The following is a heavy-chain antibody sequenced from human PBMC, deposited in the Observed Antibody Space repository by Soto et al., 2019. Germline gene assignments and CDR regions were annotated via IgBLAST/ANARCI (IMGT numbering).Heavy chain of an antibody. CDR1: GYTFTGYY. CDR3: ARDQGDPDLQAAGTDYYYYGMDV. V-gene: IGHV1-2*04. D-gene: IGHD6-13*01. CDR2: INPNSGGT. J-gene: IGHJ6*02. Sequence: ASVKVSCKASGYTFTGYYMHWVRQAPGQGLEWMGWINPNSGGTNYAQKFQGWVTMTRDTSISTAYMELSRLRSDGTAVYYCARDQGDPDLQAAGTDYYYYGMDVWGQGTTVTVSS.